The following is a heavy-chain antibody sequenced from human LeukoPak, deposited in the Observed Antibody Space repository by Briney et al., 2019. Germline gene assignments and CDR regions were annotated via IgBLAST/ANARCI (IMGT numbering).Heavy chain of an antibody. J-gene: IGHJ4*02. D-gene: IGHD3-10*01. CDR3: AREAYGSGSYHFDY. Sequence: ASVKVSCKASGYTFTSYAMNWVRQAPGQGLEWMGWINTNTGNPTYAQGFTGRFVFSLDTSVSTAYLQISSLKAEDTAIYYCAREAYGSGSYHFDYWGQGTLVTASS. V-gene: IGHV7-4-1*02. CDR1: GYTFTSYA. CDR2: INTNTGNP.